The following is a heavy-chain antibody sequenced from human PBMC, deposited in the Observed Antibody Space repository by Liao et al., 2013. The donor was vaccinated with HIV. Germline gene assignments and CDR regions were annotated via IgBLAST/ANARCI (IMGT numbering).Heavy chain of an antibody. CDR1: GGSTSSYY. V-gene: IGHV4-4*07. CDR3: ARDGDYGSGTNNAFDI. J-gene: IGHJ3*02. CDR2: FYTTGTT. D-gene: IGHD3-10*01. Sequence: QVQLQESGPGLVKPSETLALTCSVSGGSTSSYYWAWIRQPAGKGLEWIGHFYTTGTTNYKPSLKSRVSMSLDMSKKQFSLKLDSVTAADTALYYCARDGDYGSGTNNAFDIWGQGTMVTVSS.